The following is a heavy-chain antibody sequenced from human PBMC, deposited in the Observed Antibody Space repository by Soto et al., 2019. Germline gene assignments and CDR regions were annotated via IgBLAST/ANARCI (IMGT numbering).Heavy chain of an antibody. CDR2: ISGSGGST. CDR3: AKAGGSGSYYAERDYYCDY. D-gene: IGHD3-10*01. CDR1: GFTFNRYA. Sequence: EVQLLESGGGLVQPGGSLRLSCAASGFTFNRYAMSWVRQAPGKGLEWVSTISGSGGSTSYADSVQGRFSISRDNSKNTLSLQVNSLRAEDTAIYYCAKAGGSGSYYAERDYYCDYWGQGTLVTFSS. V-gene: IGHV3-23*01. J-gene: IGHJ4*02.